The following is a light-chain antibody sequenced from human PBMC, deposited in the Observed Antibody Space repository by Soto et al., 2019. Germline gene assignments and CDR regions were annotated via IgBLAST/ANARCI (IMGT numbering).Light chain of an antibody. CDR1: QGVSTW. CDR3: QQYYDFRT. Sequence: IQLTQSHSTLSGSVGDRVTITCRASQGVSTWLAWYQQRPSQAPKLLVYEASKLQSGVPSRFSASGSVRDFTLTISSLQPEDSATYYCQQYYDFRTFGQGTKVEI. J-gene: IGKJ1*01. CDR2: EAS. V-gene: IGKV1-5*03.